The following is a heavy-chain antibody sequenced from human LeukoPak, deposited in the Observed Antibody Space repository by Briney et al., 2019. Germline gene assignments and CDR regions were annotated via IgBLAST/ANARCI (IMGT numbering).Heavy chain of an antibody. CDR1: GFAFTDYD. J-gene: IGHJ4*02. CDR3: ARAGWDIAVAGNFDC. Sequence: GGSLRLSCAASGFAFTDYDMNWVRQAPGGGLEWVSSIGRAGDTYYADSVKGRFTISTDNAKNSLYLQMNSLRAEDTAVYYCARAGWDIAVAGNFDCWGQGTLVTVSS. CDR2: IGRAGDT. D-gene: IGHD6-19*01. V-gene: IGHV3-69-1*01.